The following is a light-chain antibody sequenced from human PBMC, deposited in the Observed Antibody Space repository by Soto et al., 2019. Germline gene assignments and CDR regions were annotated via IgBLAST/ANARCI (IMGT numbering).Light chain of an antibody. CDR1: QSVSSTY. V-gene: IGKV3-20*01. Sequence: DTVLTQSPGTLSLSPGARATLSRRASQSVSSTYLAWYQQQPGQAPRLLIYGASSRATGIPDRFSGSGSGTDFTLTISRLEPEDFAVYYCHQYDSWTFGQGTRLEI. CDR2: GAS. CDR3: HQYDSWT. J-gene: IGKJ5*01.